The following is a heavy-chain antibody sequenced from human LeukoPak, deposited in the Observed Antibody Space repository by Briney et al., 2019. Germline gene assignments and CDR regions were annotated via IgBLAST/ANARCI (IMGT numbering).Heavy chain of an antibody. D-gene: IGHD1-14*01. CDR1: GYTFTSYG. Sequence: ASVKVSCKASGYTFTSYGISWVRQAPGQGLEWMGWISAYNGNTNYAQKLQGRVTMTTDTSTSTAYMELSSLRSEDTAVYYCARDQVYRNYYYYYGMDVWGQGTTVTVSS. J-gene: IGHJ6*02. CDR2: ISAYNGNT. V-gene: IGHV1-18*01. CDR3: ARDQVYRNYYYYYGMDV.